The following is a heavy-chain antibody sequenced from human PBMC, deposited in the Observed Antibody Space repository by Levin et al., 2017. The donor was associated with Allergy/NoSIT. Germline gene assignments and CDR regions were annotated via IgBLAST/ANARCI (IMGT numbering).Heavy chain of an antibody. CDR1: GGSISSYY. V-gene: IGHV4-4*07. CDR2: IYTSGST. CDR3: ARAGTYYDILTGYYTPGYFDY. J-gene: IGHJ4*02. D-gene: IGHD3-9*01. Sequence: SETLSLTCTVSGGSISSYYWSWIRQPAGKGLEWIGRIYTSGSTNYNPSLKSRVTMSVDTSKNQFSLKLSSVTAADTAVYYCARAGTYYDILTGYYTPGYFDYWGQGTLVTVSS.